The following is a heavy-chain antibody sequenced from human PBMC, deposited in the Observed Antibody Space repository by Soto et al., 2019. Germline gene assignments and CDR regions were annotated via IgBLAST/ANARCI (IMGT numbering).Heavy chain of an antibody. Sequence: GESLKISCKGSGYSFTSYWIGWVRQMPGKGLEWMGIIYPGDSDTRYSPSFQGQVTISADKSISTAYLQWSSLKASDTAMYYCARAYYYGSGSTYYYYYMGVWGKGTTVTVSS. CDR1: GYSFTSYW. D-gene: IGHD3-10*01. CDR3: ARAYYYGSGSTYYYYYMGV. V-gene: IGHV5-51*01. J-gene: IGHJ6*03. CDR2: IYPGDSDT.